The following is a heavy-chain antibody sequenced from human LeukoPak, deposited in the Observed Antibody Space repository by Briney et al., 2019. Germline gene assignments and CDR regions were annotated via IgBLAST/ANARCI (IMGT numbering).Heavy chain of an antibody. D-gene: IGHD5-18*01. CDR1: GFTSDDYA. V-gene: IGHV3-9*02. CDR3: AKDIFSPDLAHSYGYD. Sequence: PGRSLRLSCAASGFTSDDYAMHWVRQAPGKGLEWVSGISWNSGSMDYGDSVKGRFSISRDNARNILYLQMNSLRPEDTALYYCAKDIFSPDLAHSYGYDWGQGTLVSVSS. CDR2: ISWNSGSM. J-gene: IGHJ4*02.